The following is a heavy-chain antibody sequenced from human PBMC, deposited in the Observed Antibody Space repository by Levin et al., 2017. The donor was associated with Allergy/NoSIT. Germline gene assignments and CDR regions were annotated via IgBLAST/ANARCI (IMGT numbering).Heavy chain of an antibody. J-gene: IGHJ4*02. Sequence: ASVKVSCKVSGYRLTELSMHWVRQAPGKGLEWMGGLFPEDGETTYAQKFQGRVTMTEDTSTGTAYMDLSSLRSDDTAVYYWGTIGDYSDYWGQGTRVTASS. D-gene: IGHD3-10*01. CDR1: GYRLTELS. CDR3: GTIGDYSDY. CDR2: LFPEDGET. V-gene: IGHV1-24*01.